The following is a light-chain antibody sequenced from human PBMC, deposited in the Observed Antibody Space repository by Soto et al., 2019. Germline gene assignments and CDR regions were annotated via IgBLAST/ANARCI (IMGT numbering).Light chain of an antibody. J-gene: IGKJ3*01. CDR2: YAS. CDR1: ESVHRN. CDR3: QHYSNWPPT. V-gene: IGKV3-15*01. Sequence: EMVMTQSPATLSVSPGERVTLSCRASESVHRNLAWYQQKPGPGPSLLIYYASTRATGVPDRFTGSGCGTDFTLTISSLQSEDFGVYHCQHYSNWPPTFGPGTKVEIK.